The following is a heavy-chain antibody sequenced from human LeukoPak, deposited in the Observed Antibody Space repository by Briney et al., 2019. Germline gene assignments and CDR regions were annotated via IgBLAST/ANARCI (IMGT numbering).Heavy chain of an antibody. Sequence: GGSLRLFCAASGFTFSSYSMNWVRQAPGKGLEWVSSISSSSSYIYYADSVKGRFTISRDNAKNSLYLQMNSLRAEDTAVYYCARDPGPRSHFSSGWGGGDYWGQGTLVTVSS. CDR3: ARDPGPRSHFSSGWGGGDY. CDR2: ISSSSSYI. CDR1: GFTFSSYS. D-gene: IGHD6-19*01. J-gene: IGHJ4*02. V-gene: IGHV3-21*01.